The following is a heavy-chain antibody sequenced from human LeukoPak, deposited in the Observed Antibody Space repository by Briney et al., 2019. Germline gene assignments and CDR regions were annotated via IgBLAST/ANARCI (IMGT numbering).Heavy chain of an antibody. D-gene: IGHD3-10*01. CDR2: ISSSSSTI. J-gene: IGHJ4*02. Sequence: PGRSLRLSCAASGFTFSSYSMNWVRQPPGKGLEWVSYISSSSSTIYYADSLKRRFNISRNNAKNSLHPQMNSLRAEDTAVYYWARARYGSGSFPDYWGQGTLVTVSS. V-gene: IGHV3-48*01. CDR1: GFTFSSYS. CDR3: ARARYGSGSFPDY.